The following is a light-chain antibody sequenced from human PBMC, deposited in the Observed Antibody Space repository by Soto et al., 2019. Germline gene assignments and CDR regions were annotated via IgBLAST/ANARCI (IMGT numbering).Light chain of an antibody. CDR2: NAS. Sequence: EIVLTQSPATLSLSPGETATLSCRASQSISKYLAWYQQKPGQAPRLLIYNASNRAAGIPARFSGSGSGTDFTLTTTRLEPADFAVYYCQQRSNWPPKLSFGGGTRVEIK. CDR1: QSISKY. CDR3: QQRSNWPPKLS. V-gene: IGKV3-11*01. J-gene: IGKJ4*01.